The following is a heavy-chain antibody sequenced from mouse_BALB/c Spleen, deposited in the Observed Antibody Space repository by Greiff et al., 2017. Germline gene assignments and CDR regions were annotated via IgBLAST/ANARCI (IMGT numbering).Heavy chain of an antibody. CDR3: ARGDYGSSYTLFFAY. D-gene: IGHD1-1*01. V-gene: IGHV5-6-5*01. CDR1: GFTFSSYA. J-gene: IGHJ3*01. CDR2: ISSGGST. Sequence: EVKVVESGGGLVKPGGSLKLSCAASGFTFSSYAMSWVRQTPEKRLEWVASISSGGSTYYPDSVKGRFTISRDNARNILYLQMSSLRSEDTAMYYCARGDYGSSYTLFFAYWGQGTLVTVSA.